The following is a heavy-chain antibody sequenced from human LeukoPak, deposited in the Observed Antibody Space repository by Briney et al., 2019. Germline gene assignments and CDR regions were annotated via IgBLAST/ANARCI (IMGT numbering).Heavy chain of an antibody. J-gene: IGHJ4*02. Sequence: GGSLRLSCTASGVTFGDHAMSWFRQAPGKGLEWVGFIRSKAYGGTTEYAASVKGRFTISRDDSKSIAYLQMNSQKTEDTAVYYCTRGSWYPPNDYWGQGTLVTVSS. CDR1: GVTFGDHA. V-gene: IGHV3-49*03. CDR2: IRSKAYGGTT. D-gene: IGHD6-13*01. CDR3: TRGSWYPPNDY.